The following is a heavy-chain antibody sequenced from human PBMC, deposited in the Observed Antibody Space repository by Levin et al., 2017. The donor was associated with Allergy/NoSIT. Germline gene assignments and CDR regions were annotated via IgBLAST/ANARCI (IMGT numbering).Heavy chain of an antibody. CDR1: GYTFTGYY. D-gene: IGHD3-3*01. CDR3: ARTQSLKPQNGVVIPIINWYFDL. CDR2: INPNSGGT. Sequence: AASVKVSCKASGYTFTGYYMHWVRQAPGQGLEWMGWINPNSGGTNYAQKFQGRVTMTRDTSISTAYMELSRLRSDDTAVYYCARTQSLKPQNGVVIPIINWYFDLWGRGTLVTVSS. J-gene: IGHJ2*01. V-gene: IGHV1-2*02.